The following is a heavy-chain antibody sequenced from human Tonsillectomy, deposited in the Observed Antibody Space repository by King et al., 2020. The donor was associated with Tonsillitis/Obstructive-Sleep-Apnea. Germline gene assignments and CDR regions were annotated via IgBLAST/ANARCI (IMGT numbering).Heavy chain of an antibody. CDR3: AKDDLDYYYYGMDV. CDR2: ISGSGGST. V-gene: IGHV3-23*04. Sequence: VQLVESGGGLVQPGGSLRLSCAASGFTFSNYAMSWVRQAPGKGLEWVSGISGSGGSTYYADSVKGRFTISRDNSKNTLYLQMNSRRAEDTAVYYCAKDDLDYYYYGMDVWGQGTTVTVSS. J-gene: IGHJ6*02. CDR1: GFTFSNYA.